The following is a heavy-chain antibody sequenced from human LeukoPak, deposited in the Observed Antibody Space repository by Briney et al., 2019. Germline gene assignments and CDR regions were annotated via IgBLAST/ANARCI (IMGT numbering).Heavy chain of an antibody. CDR2: ISSSSSYI. J-gene: IGHJ4*02. CDR1: GFTFSSYS. V-gene: IGHV3-21*01. CDR3: AREWLQPGDY. Sequence: SGGSLRLSCAASGFTFSSYSMSWVRQAPGKGLEWVSSISSSSSYIYYADSVKGRFTISRDNAKNSLYLQMNSLRAEDTAVYYCAREWLQPGDYWGQGTLVTVSS. D-gene: IGHD5-24*01.